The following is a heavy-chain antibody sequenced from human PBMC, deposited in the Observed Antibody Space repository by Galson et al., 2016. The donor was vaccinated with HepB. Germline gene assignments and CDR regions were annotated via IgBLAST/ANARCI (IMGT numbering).Heavy chain of an antibody. CDR3: ARGGPSNQALLFPEPLRT. D-gene: IGHD2-21*02. CDR2: IIPVSRTP. V-gene: IGHV1-69*13. Sequence: SVKVSCKASGGTFSNYRIDWVRQAPGQGLEWMGGIIPVSRTPNYAQKFQVRVTITADESTSSSYMEVSSLKSGDTAVYYCARGGPSNQALLFPEPLRTWGQGTLVTVSS. CDR1: GGTFSNYR. J-gene: IGHJ4*02.